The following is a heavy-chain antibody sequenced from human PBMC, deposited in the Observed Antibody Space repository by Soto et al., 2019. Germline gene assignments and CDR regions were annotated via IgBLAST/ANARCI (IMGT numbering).Heavy chain of an antibody. V-gene: IGHV3-48*02. CDR2: ISSSSSTI. J-gene: IGHJ4*02. CDR1: GFTFSSYS. Sequence: GGSLRLSCAASGFTFSSYSMNWVRQAPGKGLEWVSYISSSSSTIYYANSVKGRFTISRDNAKNSLYLQMNSLRDEDTAVYYCARFSHSSSWYPKPGGADYWGQGTLVTVSS. CDR3: ARFSHSSSWYPKPGGADY. D-gene: IGHD6-13*01.